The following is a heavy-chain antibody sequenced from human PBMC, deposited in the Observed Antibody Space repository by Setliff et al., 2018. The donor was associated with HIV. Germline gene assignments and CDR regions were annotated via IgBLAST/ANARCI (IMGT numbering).Heavy chain of an antibody. CDR3: ARQSYDFWSGPLGFDY. Sequence: KTSETLSLTCTVSGGSISSSIYYWGWIRQPPGKGLEWIGSIYYSGRTYHNPSLKSRVTISVDTSKNHFSLKLSSVTAADTAVYYCARQSYDFWSGPLGFDYWGQGTLGTAPQ. J-gene: IGHJ4*02. V-gene: IGHV4-39*01. D-gene: IGHD3-3*01. CDR1: GGSISSSIYY. CDR2: IYYSGRT.